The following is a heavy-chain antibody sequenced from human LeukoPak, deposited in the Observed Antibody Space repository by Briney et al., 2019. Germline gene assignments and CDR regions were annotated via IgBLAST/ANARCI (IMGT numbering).Heavy chain of an antibody. CDR1: GGSISSGSYY. CDR3: ARVVGRYCSSTSCYYYYYMDV. CDR2: IYTSGST. V-gene: IGHV4-61*02. Sequence: NPSETLSLTCTVSGGSISSGSYYWYWIRQPAGKGLEWIGRIYTSGSTNYNPSLKSRVTISVDTSKNQFSLKLSSVTAADTAVYYCARVVGRYCSSTSCYYYYYMDVWGQGTMVTVSS. D-gene: IGHD2-2*01. J-gene: IGHJ6*03.